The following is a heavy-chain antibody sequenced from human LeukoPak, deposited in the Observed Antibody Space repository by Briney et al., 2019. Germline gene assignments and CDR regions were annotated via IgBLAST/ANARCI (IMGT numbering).Heavy chain of an antibody. V-gene: IGHV1-18*01. CDR2: ISAYNGNT. CDR1: GYTFTSYG. Sequence: ASVKVSCRASGYTFTSYGISWVRQAPGQGLEWMGWISAYNGNTNYAQKLQGRVTMTTDTSTSTAYMELRSLRSDDTAVYYCARGFGYYYDSSGYYPYYYYYYYMDVWGKGTTVTVSS. D-gene: IGHD3-22*01. CDR3: ARGFGYYYDSSGYYPYYYYYYYMDV. J-gene: IGHJ6*03.